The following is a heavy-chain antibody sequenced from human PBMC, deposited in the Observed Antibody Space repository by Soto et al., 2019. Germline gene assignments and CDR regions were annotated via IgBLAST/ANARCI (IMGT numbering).Heavy chain of an antibody. V-gene: IGHV2-5*02. CDR2: IYWDDDK. D-gene: IGHD1-1*01. J-gene: IGHJ5*02. CDR3: AHRPPERGLATFDP. CDR1: GFSLSTSGVA. Sequence: QITLKESGPTLVKPTQTLTLTCTFSGFSLSTSGVAVGWIRQPPGKALEWLALIYWDDDKRSSPSLKSRLTITKDTSKNQVVLTMTNMDPVDTATYYCAHRPPERGLATFDPWGQGTLVTVSS.